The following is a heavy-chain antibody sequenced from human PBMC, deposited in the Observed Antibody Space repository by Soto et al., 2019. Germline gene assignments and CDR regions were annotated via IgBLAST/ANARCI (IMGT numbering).Heavy chain of an antibody. CDR2: INHSGST. D-gene: IGHD3-16*02. J-gene: IGHJ4*02. V-gene: IGHV4-34*01. CDR3: ARERRGYDYVWGSYRYTHFDY. Sequence: SSETLSLTCAVYGGSFSGYYWSWIRQPPGKGLEWIGEINHSGSTNYNPSLKRRVTISVDTSKNQFSLKLSSVTAADTAVYYCARERRGYDYVWGSYRYTHFDYWGQGTLVTVSS. CDR1: GGSFSGYY.